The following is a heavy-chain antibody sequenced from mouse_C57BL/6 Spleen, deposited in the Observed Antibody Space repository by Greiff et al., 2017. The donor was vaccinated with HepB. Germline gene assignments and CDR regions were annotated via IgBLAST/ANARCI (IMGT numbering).Heavy chain of an antibody. CDR2: IHPNSGST. V-gene: IGHV1-64*01. Sequence: QVQLLQPGAELVKPGASVKLSCKASGYTFTSYWMHWVKQRPGQGLEWIGMIHPNSGSTNYNEKFKSKATLTVDKSSSTAYMQLSSLTSEDSAVYYCARWDYDYGEAYWGQGTLVTVSA. CDR3: ARWDYDYGEAY. J-gene: IGHJ3*01. D-gene: IGHD2-4*01. CDR1: GYTFTSYW.